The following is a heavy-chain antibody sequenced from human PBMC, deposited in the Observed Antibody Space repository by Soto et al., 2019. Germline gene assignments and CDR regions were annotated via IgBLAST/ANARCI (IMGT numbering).Heavy chain of an antibody. D-gene: IGHD2-2*01. CDR2: INHSGST. CDR1: GGSFSGYY. CDR3: ARRDYQLLTFDY. Sequence: QVQLQQWGAGLLKPSETLSLTCAVYGGSFSGYYWSWIRQPPGKGLEWIGEINHSGSTNYNPSLKSRVTISVDTSKNQFSLKLSSVTAADTAVYYCARRDYQLLTFDYWGQGTLLTVSS. J-gene: IGHJ4*02. V-gene: IGHV4-34*01.